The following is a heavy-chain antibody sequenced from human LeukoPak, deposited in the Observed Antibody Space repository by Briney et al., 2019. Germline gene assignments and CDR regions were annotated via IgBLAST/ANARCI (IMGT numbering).Heavy chain of an antibody. CDR1: GGSISSYY. J-gene: IGHJ4*02. CDR2: ISYTGST. V-gene: IGHV4-59*01. Sequence: SETLSLTCTVSGGSISSYYVSWIRQPPGKGLEWIGYISYTGSTDYNPSLKSRVTISVDMSKNQFSLRVSSVTAADTAVYYCARGSDYFDSWGQGTLVTVSS. CDR3: ARGSDYFDS.